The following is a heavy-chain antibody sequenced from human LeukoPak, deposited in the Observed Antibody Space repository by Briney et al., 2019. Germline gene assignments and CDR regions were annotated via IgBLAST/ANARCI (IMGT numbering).Heavy chain of an antibody. CDR1: VGSCSIYT. CDR3: ARGGYCGGDCYEELFDT. V-gene: IGHV1-69*05. J-gene: IGHJ5*02. D-gene: IGHD2-21*02. CDR2: IIPIFCTG. Sequence: GASVNVSLKCTVGSCSIYTISWVRHRPRQGGERVGGIIPIFCTGNNTHNFQGRVTITTDESTSTAYMELSSLRSEDTAVYYCARGGYCGGDCYEELFDTWGQGTLVTVSS.